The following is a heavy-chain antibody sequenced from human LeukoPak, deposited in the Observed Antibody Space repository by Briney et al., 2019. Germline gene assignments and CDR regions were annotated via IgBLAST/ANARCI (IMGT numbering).Heavy chain of an antibody. CDR2: IRYDGTKK. CDR3: AKASGRSAYGLDY. J-gene: IGHJ4*02. D-gene: IGHD3-16*01. Sequence: GGSLRLSCVAAGFTFSDYGMHWVRQAPGKGLEWVAFIRYDGTKKYYADSVKGRFTISRDDSKNTVYLQMYSLRPEDRAVYYCAKASGRSAYGLDYGGQGTLVTV. V-gene: IGHV3-30*02. CDR1: GFTFSDYG.